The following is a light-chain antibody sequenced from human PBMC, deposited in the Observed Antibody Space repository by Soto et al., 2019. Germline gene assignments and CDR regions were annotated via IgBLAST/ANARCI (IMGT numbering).Light chain of an antibody. V-gene: IGKV1-27*01. CDR1: QGISNY. J-gene: IGKJ1*01. CDR2: AAS. Sequence: DIQMTQSPSSLSASVGDRVTITCRASQGISNYLAWYQQKVGRVPNLLIYAASTLQSGVPSRFSGSGSGTDFTLTISSLQPEDVATYYCQKYNSGPRTFGQGTKVDIK. CDR3: QKYNSGPRT.